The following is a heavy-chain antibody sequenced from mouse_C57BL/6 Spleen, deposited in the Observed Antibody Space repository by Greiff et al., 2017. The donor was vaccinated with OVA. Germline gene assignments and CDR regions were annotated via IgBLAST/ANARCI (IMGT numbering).Heavy chain of an antibody. J-gene: IGHJ3*01. CDR1: GYTFTSYW. CDR2: IHPNSGST. V-gene: IGHV1-64*01. CDR3: ARAIYDGYYSRFDY. Sequence: QVQLKQPGAELVKPGASVKLSCKASGYTFTSYWMHWVKQRPGQGLEWIGMIHPNSGSTNYNEKFKSKATLTVAKSSSTAYMQLSSLTPADPPVYDYARAIYDGYYSRFDYWGQGTMVTVSA. D-gene: IGHD2-3*01.